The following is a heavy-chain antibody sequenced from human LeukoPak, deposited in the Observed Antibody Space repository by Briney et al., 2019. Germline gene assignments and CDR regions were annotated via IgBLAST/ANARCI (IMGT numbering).Heavy chain of an antibody. V-gene: IGHV3-7*01. CDR2: IKQDVSEK. J-gene: IGHJ4*02. CDR1: GFTFMTYW. Sequence: PGGSLRLSCAASGFTFMTYWMSWVRQAPGKGLEWVANIKQDVSEKYYVDSVKGRFTISRDNAKNSLYLQMNSLRAEDTAVYYCARERRDGYTGTLDYWGQGTLVTVSS. CDR3: ARERRDGYTGTLDY. D-gene: IGHD5-24*01.